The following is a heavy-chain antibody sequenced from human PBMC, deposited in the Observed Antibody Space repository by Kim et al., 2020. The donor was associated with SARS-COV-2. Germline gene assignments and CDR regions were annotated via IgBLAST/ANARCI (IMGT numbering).Heavy chain of an antibody. CDR3: ATTRGSYYIFDY. J-gene: IGHJ4*02. Sequence: YYADTVKGRFTISRDNSKNTLYLQMNSLRAEDTAVYYCATTRGSYYIFDYWGQGTLVTVSS. D-gene: IGHD1-26*01. V-gene: IGHV3-30*01.